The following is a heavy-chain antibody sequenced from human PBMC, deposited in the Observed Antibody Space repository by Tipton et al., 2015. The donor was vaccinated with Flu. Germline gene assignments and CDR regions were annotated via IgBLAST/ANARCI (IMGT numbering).Heavy chain of an antibody. D-gene: IGHD4-11*01. CDR3: ARRDCSNYVSDPKSWFDP. CDR2: MSRSGST. CDR1: GDSISSDYY. Sequence: TLSLTCSVSGDSISSDYYWGWIRQFPGKGLEWIGSMSRSGSTNYNPSLKSRVTISIDTSKNQFSLKMKSVTAADMAVYYCARRDCSNYVSDPKSWFDPWGQGILVTVSS. V-gene: IGHV4-38-2*01. J-gene: IGHJ5*02.